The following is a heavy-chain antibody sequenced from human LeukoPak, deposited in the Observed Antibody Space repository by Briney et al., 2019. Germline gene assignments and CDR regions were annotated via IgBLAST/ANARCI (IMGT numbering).Heavy chain of an antibody. D-gene: IGHD3-3*01. CDR2: IYYSGST. V-gene: IGHV4-59*01. J-gene: IGHJ3*02. CDR1: GGSISSYY. CDR3: ARDKAYDFWSGYYWPDAFDI. Sequence: SETLSLTCTVSGGSISSYYWSWIRQPPGEGLEWIGYIYYSGSTNYNPSLKSRVTISVDTSKNQFSLKLSSVTAADTAVYYCARDKAYDFWSGYYWPDAFDIWGQGTMVTVSS.